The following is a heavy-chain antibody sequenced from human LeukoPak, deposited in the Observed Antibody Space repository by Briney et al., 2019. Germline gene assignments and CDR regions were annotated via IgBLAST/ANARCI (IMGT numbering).Heavy chain of an antibody. J-gene: IGHJ6*02. CDR2: MNPNSGNT. V-gene: IGHV1-8*01. CDR1: GYTFTSYD. CDR3: ARGSSSSRLYYYYGMDV. D-gene: IGHD6-13*01. Sequence: ASVKVSCKASGYTFTSYDINWVRQATGQGLEWMGWMNPNSGNTGYAQKFQGRVTMTRNTSISTAYMELSSLRSEDTAVYYCARGSSSSRLYYYYGMDVWGQGTTVTVSS.